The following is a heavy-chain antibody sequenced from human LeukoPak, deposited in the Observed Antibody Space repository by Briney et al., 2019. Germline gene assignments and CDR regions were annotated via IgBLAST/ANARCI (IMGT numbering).Heavy chain of an antibody. CDR1: GGSISSRSYY. Sequence: PSETLSLTCTVSGGSISSRSYYWGWIRQPPGKGLEWIGSIYYSGSTYYNPSLQSRVTISVDTSKNQFSLKLNSVTAADTAVYYCARKYYDILTGYIGAFDIWGQGTMVTVSS. J-gene: IGHJ3*02. V-gene: IGHV4-39*01. CDR2: IYYSGST. D-gene: IGHD3-9*01. CDR3: ARKYYDILTGYIGAFDI.